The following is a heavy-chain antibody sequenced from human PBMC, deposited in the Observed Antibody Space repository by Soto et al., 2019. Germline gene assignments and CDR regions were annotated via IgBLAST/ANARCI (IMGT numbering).Heavy chain of an antibody. D-gene: IGHD2-21*02. V-gene: IGHV1-46*01. Sequence: QVQLVQSGAEVKKPGASVKVSCKASGDTFTDYYIHWVRQAPGQELEWMGTVNPSGGHTTYAQHFLGRMTMTRDTSTSTLYMELTSLTSADTAVYYCARGGHVVVVTAALDYWGQGTLVTVSS. J-gene: IGHJ4*02. CDR1: GDTFTDYY. CDR2: VNPSGGHT. CDR3: ARGGHVVVVTAALDY.